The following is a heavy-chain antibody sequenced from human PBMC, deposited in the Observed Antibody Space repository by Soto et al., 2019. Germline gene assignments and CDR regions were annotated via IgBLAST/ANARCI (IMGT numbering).Heavy chain of an antibody. CDR2: IWYDGSNK. V-gene: IGHV3-33*01. J-gene: IGHJ6*02. Sequence: PGGSLRLSCAASGFTFSSYGMHWVRQAPGKGLEWVAVIWYDGSNKYYADSVKGRFTISRDNSKNTLYLQMNSLRAEDTAVYYCAREAGITMVRGVIPVGYYGMDVWGQGTTVTVSS. CDR3: AREAGITMVRGVIPVGYYGMDV. CDR1: GFTFSSYG. D-gene: IGHD3-10*01.